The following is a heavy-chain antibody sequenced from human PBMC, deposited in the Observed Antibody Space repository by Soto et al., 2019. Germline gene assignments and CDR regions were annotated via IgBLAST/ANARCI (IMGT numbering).Heavy chain of an antibody. D-gene: IGHD6-6*01. CDR2: IIPIFGTA. V-gene: IGHV1-69*01. CDR3: ARASIEYSSSSNWFDP. Sequence: QVQLVQSGAEVKKPASSVKVSCKASGGTFSSYAISWVRQAPGQGLEWMGGIIPIFGTANYAQKFQGRVTITADESTSTAYMELSSLRSEDTAVYYCARASIEYSSSSNWFDPWGQGTLVTVSS. J-gene: IGHJ5*02. CDR1: GGTFSSYA.